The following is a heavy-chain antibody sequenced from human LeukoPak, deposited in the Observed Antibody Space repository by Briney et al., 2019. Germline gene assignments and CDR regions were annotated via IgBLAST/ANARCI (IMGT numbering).Heavy chain of an antibody. D-gene: IGHD3-3*01. CDR2: ISSSSSYI. J-gene: IGHJ6*02. Sequence: GGSLRLSCAASGFTFTTYAMTWVRQAPGKGLEWVSSISSSSSYIYYADSVKGRFTISRDNAKNSLYLQMNSLRAEDTAVYYCARDGSITIFGVVIQTYGMDIWGQGTTVTVSS. V-gene: IGHV3-21*01. CDR1: GFTFTTYA. CDR3: ARDGSITIFGVVIQTYGMDI.